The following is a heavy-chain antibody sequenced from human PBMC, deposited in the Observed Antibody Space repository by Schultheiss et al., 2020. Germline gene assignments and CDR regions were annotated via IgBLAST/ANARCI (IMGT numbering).Heavy chain of an antibody. V-gene: IGHV4-39*07. CDR3: AREFDSSGWYRGWFDP. CDR2: IYTSGST. CDR1: GGSISSSSYY. D-gene: IGHD6-19*01. J-gene: IGHJ5*02. Sequence: SETLSLTCTVSGGSISSSSYYWGWIRQPPGKGLEWIGRIYTSGSTNYNPSLKSRVTISVDTSKNQFSLKLSSVTAADTAVYYCAREFDSSGWYRGWFDPWGQGTLVTVSS.